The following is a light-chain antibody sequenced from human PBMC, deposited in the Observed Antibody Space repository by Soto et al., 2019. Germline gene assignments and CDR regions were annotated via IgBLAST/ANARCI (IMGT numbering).Light chain of an antibody. CDR1: QSLLHSNGYNY. CDR2: LGS. V-gene: IGKV2-28*01. CDR3: MQALQTPRT. J-gene: IGKJ1*01. Sequence: DIVMTQSPLPLPVTPGEPASISCRSSQSLLHSNGYNYLDWYLQKPGQSPQLLTYLGSNRASGVPDRVSGSGSGTDFTLKISRVEAEDVRVYYCMQALQTPRTFGQGTKVEIK.